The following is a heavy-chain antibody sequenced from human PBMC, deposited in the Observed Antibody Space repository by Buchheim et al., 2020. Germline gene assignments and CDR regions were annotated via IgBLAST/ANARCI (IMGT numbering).Heavy chain of an antibody. V-gene: IGHV3-23*01. Sequence: EVQLLESGGGLVQPGGSLRLSCAASGFSFSSYAMGWVRQAPGKGLEWVSVISDSGGNINYADAVKGRVTISRDNSKNTVYLQMNSLRAEDAALYYCAKGNSIVGTTKHFDNWGQGTL. D-gene: IGHD1-26*01. CDR3: AKGNSIVGTTKHFDN. CDR1: GFSFSSYA. CDR2: ISDSGGNI. J-gene: IGHJ4*02.